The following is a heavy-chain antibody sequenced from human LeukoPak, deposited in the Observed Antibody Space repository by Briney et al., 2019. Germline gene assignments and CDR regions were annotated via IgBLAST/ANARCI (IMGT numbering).Heavy chain of an antibody. CDR2: IYSGGST. CDR3: ARAGASYGSGSLYVDY. CDR1: GFTFSSDS. V-gene: IGHV3-53*01. Sequence: SGGSLRLSCAASGFTFSSDSMNWVRQAPGKGLEWVSVIYSGGSTYYADSVKGRFTISRDNSKNTLYLQMNSLRAEDTAVYYCARAGASYGSGSLYVDYWGQGTLVTVSS. J-gene: IGHJ4*02. D-gene: IGHD3-10*01.